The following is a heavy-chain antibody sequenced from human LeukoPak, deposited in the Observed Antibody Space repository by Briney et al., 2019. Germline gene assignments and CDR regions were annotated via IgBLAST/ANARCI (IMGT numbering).Heavy chain of an antibody. Sequence: ASVKVSCKASGYTFTSYDINWVRQATGQGLEWMGWMNPNSGNTGYAQKFQGRVTMTRNTSISTAYMELSSLRSEDTAVYYYARGYQKLYYYDSSGPRADAFDIWGQGTMVTVSS. J-gene: IGHJ3*02. V-gene: IGHV1-8*01. D-gene: IGHD3-22*01. CDR3: ARGYQKLYYYDSSGPRADAFDI. CDR1: GYTFTSYD. CDR2: MNPNSGNT.